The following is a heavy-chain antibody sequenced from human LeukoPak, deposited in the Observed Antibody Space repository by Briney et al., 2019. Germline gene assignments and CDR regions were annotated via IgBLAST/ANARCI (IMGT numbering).Heavy chain of an antibody. CDR3: ARFDGYYGSGSYYKRGYMDV. Sequence: GGSLRLSCAASGFTFSSYEMNWVRQAPGKGLEWVSYISSSGSTIYYADSVKGRFTISRDNAKNSLYLQMNSLRAEDTAVYYCARFDGYYGSGSYYKRGYMDVWGKGTTVTISS. CDR1: GFTFSSYE. D-gene: IGHD3-10*01. V-gene: IGHV3-48*03. J-gene: IGHJ6*03. CDR2: ISSSGSTI.